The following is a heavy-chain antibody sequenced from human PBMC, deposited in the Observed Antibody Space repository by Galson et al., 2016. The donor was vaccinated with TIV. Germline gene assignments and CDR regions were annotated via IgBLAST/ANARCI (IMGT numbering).Heavy chain of an antibody. Sequence: SLRLSCAVSGFTFSRYAMSWVRQAPGKGLEWVSTIIDSGTATYYADSVKGRFTISRDNSKNTLFLQMNSVRAEDTAVYYCARVGDTFSFDYWGRGTLVTVSS. D-gene: IGHD2-21*02. V-gene: IGHV3-23*01. J-gene: IGHJ4*02. CDR1: GFTFSRYA. CDR3: ARVGDTFSFDY. CDR2: IIDSGTAT.